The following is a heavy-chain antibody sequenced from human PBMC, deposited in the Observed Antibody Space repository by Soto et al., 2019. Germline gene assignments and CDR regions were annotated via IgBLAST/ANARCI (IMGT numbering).Heavy chain of an antibody. V-gene: IGHV4-59*01. CDR3: ATSSIVARYYYFDY. Sequence: SETLSLTCTVSGGSISSYYWSWIRQPPGKGLEWIGYIYYSGSTNYNPSLKSRVTISVDTSKNQFSLKLSSVTAADTAVYYCATSSIVARYYYFDYWGQGTLVTVSS. D-gene: IGHD5-12*01. CDR1: GGSISSYY. CDR2: IYYSGST. J-gene: IGHJ4*02.